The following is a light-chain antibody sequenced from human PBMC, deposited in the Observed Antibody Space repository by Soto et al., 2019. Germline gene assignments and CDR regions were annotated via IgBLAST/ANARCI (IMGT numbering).Light chain of an antibody. CDR1: SGHRSYI. CDR3: ETWDSNIRV. CDR2: LEGSGSY. V-gene: IGLV4-60*03. Sequence: QSVLTQSSSASASLGSSVKLTCTLSSGHRSYIIAWHQQQPGKAPRYLMKLEGSGSYNKGSGVPDRFSCSSSGADRYLTMSNLQSEDEADYYCETWDSNIRVFGGGTKLTVL. J-gene: IGLJ2*01.